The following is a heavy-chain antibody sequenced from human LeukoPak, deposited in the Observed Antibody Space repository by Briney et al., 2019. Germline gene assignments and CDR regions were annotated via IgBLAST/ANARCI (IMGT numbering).Heavy chain of an antibody. J-gene: IGHJ6*03. V-gene: IGHV3-21*01. Sequence: GGSLRLSCAASGFTFNNYIMNWVRQAPGKGLEWVSSISSSSSYIYYADSVKGRFTISRDNAKNSLYLQMNSLRAEDTAVYYCARERAAAKNMDVWGKGTTVTVSS. CDR3: ARERAAAKNMDV. CDR1: GFTFNNYI. CDR2: ISSSSSYI. D-gene: IGHD6-13*01.